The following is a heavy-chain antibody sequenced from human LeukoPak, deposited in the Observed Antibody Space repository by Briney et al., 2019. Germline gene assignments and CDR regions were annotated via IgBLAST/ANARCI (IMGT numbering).Heavy chain of an antibody. V-gene: IGHV1-8*03. Sequence: GASVKVSCKASGYTFTSYDINWVRQATGQGLEWMGWMNPNSGNTGYAQKFQGRVTITRNTSISTAYMELSSLRSEDTAVYYCARGKYQISIFCSAGSCYPGAFDIWGQGTMGTVSS. D-gene: IGHD2-15*01. CDR1: GYTFTSYD. J-gene: IGHJ3*02. CDR2: MNPNSGNT. CDR3: ARGKYQISIFCSAGSCYPGAFDI.